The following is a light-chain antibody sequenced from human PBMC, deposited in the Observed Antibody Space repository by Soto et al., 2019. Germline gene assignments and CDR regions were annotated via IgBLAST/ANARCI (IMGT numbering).Light chain of an antibody. CDR2: GAS. J-gene: IGKJ2*02. CDR1: QSFSSN. V-gene: IGKV3-15*01. CDR3: QQYNNWPPLMCT. Sequence: EIVMTQSPATLSVSPGERATLSCRASQSFSSNLAWYQQKPGQAPRLLIHGASTRATGIPARFSGSGSGTEFTLTISSLQSEDFAVYYCQQYNNWPPLMCTFGQGTKLEI.